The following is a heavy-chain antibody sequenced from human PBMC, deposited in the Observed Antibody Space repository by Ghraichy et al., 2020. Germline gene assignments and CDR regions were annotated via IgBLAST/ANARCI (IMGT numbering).Heavy chain of an antibody. CDR1: GFTFSDYY. D-gene: IGHD3-10*01. V-gene: IGHV3-11*04. CDR3: AREEARYGSGNYYYYYGMDV. J-gene: IGHJ6*02. Sequence: GGSLRLSCAASGFTFSDYYMSWIRQAPGKGLEWVSYISSSGSTIYYADSVKGRFTISRDNAKNSLYLQMNSLRAEDTAVYYCAREEARYGSGNYYYYYGMDVWGQGTTVTVSS. CDR2: ISSSGSTI.